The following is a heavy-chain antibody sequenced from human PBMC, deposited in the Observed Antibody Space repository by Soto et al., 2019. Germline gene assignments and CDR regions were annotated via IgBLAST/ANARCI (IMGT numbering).Heavy chain of an antibody. D-gene: IGHD6-19*01. CDR3: AKGGRQWVVRSDCNY. CDR1: GFTFSDYA. Sequence: VQLVESGGGVVQPGRSLRLSCAASGFTFSDYAMHWVRQAPGKGLEWVAVVSHDGRNTHYADSVKGRFTISRDSSKNTVSLEMTSLGAEDTAVYYSAKGGRQWVVRSDCNYGGQGALVTVSS. J-gene: IGHJ4*02. V-gene: IGHV3-30*18. CDR2: VSHDGRNT.